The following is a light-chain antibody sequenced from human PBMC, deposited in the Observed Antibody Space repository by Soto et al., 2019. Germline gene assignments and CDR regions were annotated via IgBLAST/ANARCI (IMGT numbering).Light chain of an antibody. CDR2: DVR. V-gene: IGLV2-8*01. J-gene: IGLJ3*02. Sequence: QSALTQPPSASGSPGQSVTISCTGTSSDVGAYNYVSWYQQHPGKAPKLMIYDVRKRPSGVPYRFSGSKSGNAASLTVSGLQGEDEADYYCSSYAGSSWVFGGGTKLTVL. CDR3: SSYAGSSWV. CDR1: SSDVGAYNY.